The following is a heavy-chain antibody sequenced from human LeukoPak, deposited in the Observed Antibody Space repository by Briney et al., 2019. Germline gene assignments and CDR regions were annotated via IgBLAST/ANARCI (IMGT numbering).Heavy chain of an antibody. Sequence: SETLSLTCTVSGGSISSSSYYWGWIRQPPGKGLEWIGSIYYSGSTYYNPSLKSRVTISVDTSKNQFSLKLSSVTAADTAVYYCARHASSVNWFDPWGQGTLVTVSS. CDR3: ARHASSVNWFDP. V-gene: IGHV4-39*01. J-gene: IGHJ5*02. CDR1: GGSISSSSYY. CDR2: IYYSGST. D-gene: IGHD6-19*01.